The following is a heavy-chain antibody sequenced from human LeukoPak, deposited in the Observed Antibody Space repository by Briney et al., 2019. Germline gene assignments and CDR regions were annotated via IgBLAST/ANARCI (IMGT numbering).Heavy chain of an antibody. CDR3: AKDPSDSCTSCPPDY. CDR2: ISWDSSLI. CDR1: GFTFDDYA. V-gene: IGHV3-9*01. J-gene: IGHJ4*02. D-gene: IGHD2-2*01. Sequence: PGGSLKLSCAASGFTFDDYAMHWVRQTPGKGLEWVSGISWDSSLIAYADSVKGRFTISRDNARKSLYLLLNSLRVEDTALYFCAKDPSDSCTSCPPDYWGQGTLVTVSS.